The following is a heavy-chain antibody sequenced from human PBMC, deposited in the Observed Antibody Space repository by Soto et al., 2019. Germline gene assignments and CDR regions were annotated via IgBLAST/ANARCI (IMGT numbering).Heavy chain of an antibody. CDR3: AAGGTRSSWYSFSNYYYGMDV. J-gene: IGHJ6*02. CDR2: IIPIFGTA. V-gene: IGHV1-69*13. Sequence: GASVKVSCKASGGTFSSYAISWVRQAPGQGLEWMGGIIPIFGTANYAQKFQGRVTITADESTSTAYMELSSLRSEDTAVYYCAAGGTRSSWYSFSNYYYGMDVWGQGTTVTVSS. CDR1: GGTFSSYA. D-gene: IGHD6-13*01.